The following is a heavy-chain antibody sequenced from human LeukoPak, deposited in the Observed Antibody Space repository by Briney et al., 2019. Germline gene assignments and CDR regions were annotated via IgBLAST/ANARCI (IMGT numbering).Heavy chain of an antibody. CDR2: IWYDGSNK. CDR1: GFTFSSYG. Sequence: GGSLRLSCAASGFTFSSYGMHWVRQAPGKGLEWVAVIWYDGSNKYYADSAKGRFTISRDNSKNTLYLQMNSLRAEDTAVYYCARVTVDYYYGMDVWGQGTTVTVSS. V-gene: IGHV3-33*01. CDR3: ARVTVDYYYGMDV. J-gene: IGHJ6*02. D-gene: IGHD2-15*01.